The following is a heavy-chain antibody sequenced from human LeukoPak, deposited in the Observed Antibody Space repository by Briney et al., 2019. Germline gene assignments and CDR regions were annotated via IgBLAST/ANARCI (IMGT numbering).Heavy chain of an antibody. CDR2: ISYDGSNK. Sequence: AGGSLRLSCAASGFTFSSYAMHWVRQAPGKGLEWVAVISYDGSNKYYADSVKGRFTISRDNSKNTLYLQMNSLRAEDTAVYYCARDLGIAAAGQTLDYWGQGTLVTVSS. D-gene: IGHD6-13*01. V-gene: IGHV3-30*01. CDR1: GFTFSSYA. CDR3: ARDLGIAAAGQTLDY. J-gene: IGHJ4*02.